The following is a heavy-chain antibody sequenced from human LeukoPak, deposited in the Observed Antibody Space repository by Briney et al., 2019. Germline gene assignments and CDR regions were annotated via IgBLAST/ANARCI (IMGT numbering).Heavy chain of an antibody. CDR2: VSGSGGIT. CDR1: GFTFSDYA. J-gene: IGHJ3*02. D-gene: IGHD3-9*01. V-gene: IGHV3-23*01. CDR3: ARDADVLRYFDWLLVLGAFDI. Sequence: PGGSLRLSCAASGFTFSDYAMNWVRQAPGRGLEWVSAVSGSGGITYYADSVKGRFTISRDNSKNTLYLQISSLRAEDTAVYYCARDADVLRYFDWLLVLGAFDIWGQGTMVTVSS.